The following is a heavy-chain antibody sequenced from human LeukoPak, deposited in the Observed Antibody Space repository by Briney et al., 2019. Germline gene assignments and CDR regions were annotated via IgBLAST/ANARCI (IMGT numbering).Heavy chain of an antibody. CDR1: GFTFGSYE. D-gene: IGHD4-23*01. CDR3: ARDYGGNYRAHIDY. V-gene: IGHV3-48*03. J-gene: IGHJ4*02. CDR2: ISRGGSTI. Sequence: TGGSLRLSCAVSGFTFGSYEMNWARQAPGKGLEWVSYISRGGSTIYYADSVKGRFTISRDNAKNSLYLQMNSLRAEDTAVYYCARDYGGNYRAHIDYWGQGTLVTVSS.